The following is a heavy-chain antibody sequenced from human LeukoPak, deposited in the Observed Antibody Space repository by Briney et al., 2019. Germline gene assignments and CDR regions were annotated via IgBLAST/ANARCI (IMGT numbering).Heavy chain of an antibody. CDR3: VRDRSSYYYGSGSFGMDV. CDR2: LSHSGST. D-gene: IGHD3-10*01. CDR1: GYSITSGYF. V-gene: IGHV4-38-2*02. Sequence: SETLSLTCAVAGYSITSGYFWGWIRQSPGKGLEWIGSLSHSGSTYYNPSLKSRVTISVDTSKNQFSLSLSSVTAADTAVYYCVRDRSSYYYGSGSFGMDVWGKGTTVTVTS. J-gene: IGHJ6*03.